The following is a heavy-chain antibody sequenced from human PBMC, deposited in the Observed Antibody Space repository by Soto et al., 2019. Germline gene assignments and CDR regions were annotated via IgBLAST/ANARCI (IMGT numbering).Heavy chain of an antibody. CDR1: GFIFTDYS. CDR2: ISNGDETT. V-gene: IGHV3-11*01. CDR3: ARDPKRRDGYNFDS. J-gene: IGHJ4*02. D-gene: IGHD5-12*01. Sequence: QVQLVESGGGLVEPGGSLRLSCSASGFIFTDYSMTWIRQAPGKGLEWVSYISNGDETTQYADSVKGRFSVSRDNAKKVLFLQMNSLRVDDAAVYDCARDPKRRDGYNFDSWGRGAPVTVSS.